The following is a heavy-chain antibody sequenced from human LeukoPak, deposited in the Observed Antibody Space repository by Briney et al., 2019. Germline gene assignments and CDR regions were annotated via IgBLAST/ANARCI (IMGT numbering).Heavy chain of an antibody. J-gene: IGHJ1*01. D-gene: IGHD6-13*01. Sequence: GGSLRLSCAASGFTFSSYDTYWVRQAPGKGLEWVALISYDGSNKYYADSVKGRFTISRDNSKNTLYLQMNSLSAEDTAVYYCAKDLRGQQVAAEYFQYWGQGTLVTVSS. CDR1: GFTFSSYD. CDR3: AKDLRGQQVAAEYFQY. CDR2: ISYDGSNK. V-gene: IGHV3-30*18.